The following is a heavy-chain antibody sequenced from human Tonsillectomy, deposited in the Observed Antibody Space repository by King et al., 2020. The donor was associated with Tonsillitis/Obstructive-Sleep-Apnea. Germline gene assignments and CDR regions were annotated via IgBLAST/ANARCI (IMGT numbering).Heavy chain of an antibody. D-gene: IGHD2-15*01. J-gene: IGHJ4*02. V-gene: IGHV3-23*04. CDR3: AKDYSQAGLYYFDY. CDR2: ISGSGGST. Sequence: VQLVESGGVLVQPGGSLRLSCAASGFTFSSYAMSWVRQAPGNGLEWVSAISGSGGSTDYADAVKGPFTISRANSKNTLYLQMNSLRAEDTAVYYCAKDYSQAGLYYFDYWGQGTLVTVSS. CDR1: GFTFSSYA.